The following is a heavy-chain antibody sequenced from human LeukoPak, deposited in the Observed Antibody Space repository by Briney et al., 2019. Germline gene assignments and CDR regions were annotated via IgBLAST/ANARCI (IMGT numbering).Heavy chain of an antibody. D-gene: IGHD3-22*01. CDR2: ISGSGCST. Sequence: GGSLRLSCAASGSTFSSYAMSWVRRAPGKGLEWVSAISGSGCSTYYADSVKGRFTISRDNFKNTLYLQMNSLRAEDTAVYYCAKDAGYDSSGEVDYWGQATLVTVSS. J-gene: IGHJ4*02. CDR3: AKDAGYDSSGEVDY. CDR1: GSTFSSYA. V-gene: IGHV3-23*01.